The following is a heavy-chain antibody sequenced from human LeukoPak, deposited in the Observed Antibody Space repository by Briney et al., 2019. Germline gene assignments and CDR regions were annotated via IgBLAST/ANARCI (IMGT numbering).Heavy chain of an antibody. V-gene: IGHV3-23*01. J-gene: IGHJ4*02. Sequence: HPGGSLRLSCAASGFTFSSYAMSWVRQAPGKGLEWVSAISGSGGSTYYADSVKGRFTISRDNSKNTLYLQMNSLGAEDTAVYYCAKGMEYDYVWGSYRSSCFDYWGQGTLVTVSS. CDR2: ISGSGGST. CDR1: GFTFSSYA. CDR3: AKGMEYDYVWGSYRSSCFDY. D-gene: IGHD3-16*02.